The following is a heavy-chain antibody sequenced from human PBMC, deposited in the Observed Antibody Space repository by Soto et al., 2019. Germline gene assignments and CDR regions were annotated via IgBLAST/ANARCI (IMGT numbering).Heavy chain of an antibody. J-gene: IGHJ6*02. CDR2: ISAFNGQT. CDR1: GYTFTSYG. CDR3: ARWGDYYYGLDV. V-gene: IGHV1-18*01. D-gene: IGHD3-16*01. Sequence: QVQLVQSGDEVKKPGASVTCSCRASGYTFTSYGVSWVRQAPGQGLEWMGWISAFNGQTNYIQKVQGRVTLTTEASTSTAYMELSRLRADDSAVYDCARWGDYYYGLDVWGQGTTVTVSS.